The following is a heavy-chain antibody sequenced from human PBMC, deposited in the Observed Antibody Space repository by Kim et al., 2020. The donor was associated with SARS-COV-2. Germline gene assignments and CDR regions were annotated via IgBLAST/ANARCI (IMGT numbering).Heavy chain of an antibody. D-gene: IGHD5-18*01. V-gene: IGHV4-59*01. Sequence: KSNPTLKSRVTRSADTSKNQFSLKLSSVTAADTAVYYCARRYSDGPGWFDPWGQGTPVTVSS. J-gene: IGHJ5*02. CDR3: ARRYSDGPGWFDP.